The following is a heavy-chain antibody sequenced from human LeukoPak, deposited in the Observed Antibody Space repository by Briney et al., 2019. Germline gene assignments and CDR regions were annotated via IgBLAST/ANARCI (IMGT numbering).Heavy chain of an antibody. CDR3: ARGIDSSGTYSGWGFHLRY. V-gene: IGHV3-9*01. CDR1: GFNVDDYA. CDR2: IRWDRGTV. Sequence: GGSLRLSCAVSGFNVDDYAIHWVRQPPGKGLEWVSGIRWDRGTVGYAGSVKGRFTMSRDSAKNSVYLQMNSLGPEDTALYYCARGIDSSGTYSGWGFHLRYWGQGTQVTVSS. J-gene: IGHJ4*02. D-gene: IGHD2-15*01.